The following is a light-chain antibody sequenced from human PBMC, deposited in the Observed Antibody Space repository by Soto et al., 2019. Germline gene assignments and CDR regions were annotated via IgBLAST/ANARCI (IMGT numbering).Light chain of an antibody. J-gene: IGKJ4*01. Sequence: DIQMTQSPSTLSGSVGDRVTITCRASQTISSWLAWYQQKPGKAPKLLIHKASTLKSGVPSRFSGSGSGTEFTLTISSLQPDDFATYFCQHGYSTPLTFGGGTNVDNK. V-gene: IGKV1-5*03. CDR2: KAS. CDR3: QHGYSTPLT. CDR1: QTISSW.